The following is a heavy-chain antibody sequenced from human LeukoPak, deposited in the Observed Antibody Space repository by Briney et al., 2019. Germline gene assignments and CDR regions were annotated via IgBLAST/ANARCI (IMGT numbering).Heavy chain of an antibody. CDR2: IIPIFGTA. V-gene: IGHV1-69*05. CDR3: ARGGPGTTPTGTIYYYYGMDV. CDR1: GGTFSSYA. J-gene: IGHJ6*02. Sequence: ASVKVSCKASGGTFSSYAISWVRQAPGQGLEWMGGIIPIFGTADYAQKFQGRVTMTRNTSISTAYMELSSLRSEDTAVYYCARGGPGTTPTGTIYYYYGMDVWGQGTTVTVSS. D-gene: IGHD1-1*01.